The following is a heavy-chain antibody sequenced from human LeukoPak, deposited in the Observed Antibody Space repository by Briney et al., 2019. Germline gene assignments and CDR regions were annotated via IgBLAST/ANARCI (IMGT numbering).Heavy chain of an antibody. Sequence: GGSLRLSCAASGFTFSSYWMSWVRQAPGKGLEWVANIKQDGSEKYYVDSVKGRFTISRDNSKNTLYLQMNSLIPEDTAVYYCARQYISGQWYFDYWGQGTLVTVSS. D-gene: IGHD5-18*01. CDR3: ARQYISGQWYFDY. CDR2: IKQDGSEK. V-gene: IGHV3-7*01. CDR1: GFTFSSYW. J-gene: IGHJ4*02.